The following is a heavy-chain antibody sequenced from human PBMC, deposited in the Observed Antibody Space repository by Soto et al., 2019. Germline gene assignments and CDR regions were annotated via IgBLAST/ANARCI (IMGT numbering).Heavy chain of an antibody. J-gene: IGHJ4*02. CDR2: IYTSGST. V-gene: IGHV4-4*07. D-gene: IGHD2-15*01. CDR3: ARAPEGYCSGGSGYSAFDY. Sequence: ETLSLTCTVSGGSISSYYWSWIRQPAGKGLEWIGRIYTSGSTNYNPSLKSRVTMSVDTSKNQFSLKLSSVTAADTAVYYCARAPEGYCSGGSGYSAFDYWGQGTLVTVSS. CDR1: GGSISSYY.